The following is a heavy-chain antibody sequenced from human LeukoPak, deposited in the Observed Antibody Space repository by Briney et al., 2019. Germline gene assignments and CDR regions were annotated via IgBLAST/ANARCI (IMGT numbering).Heavy chain of an antibody. J-gene: IGHJ4*02. D-gene: IGHD6-13*01. Sequence: GGSLRLSCAASGFTFDSYAMHWVRQAPGKGLEWVAVIWYDGSNKYYADSVKGRFTISRDNSKNTLYLQMNSLRAEDTAVYYCARSWVAAAGTDYWGQGTLVTVSS. CDR3: ARSWVAAAGTDY. CDR2: IWYDGSNK. CDR1: GFTFDSYA. V-gene: IGHV3-33*01.